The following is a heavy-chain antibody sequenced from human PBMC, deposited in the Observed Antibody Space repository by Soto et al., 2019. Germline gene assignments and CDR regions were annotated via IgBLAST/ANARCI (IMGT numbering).Heavy chain of an antibody. Sequence: GGSLRLSCAASGFTFSSYAMNWVRQAPGKGLDWVSGISGSGDTTYYADSAKGRFTISKDISKNSLFLQLDSLRVEDSALYYCARCGPGENQLLQLAYWGQGALVTVSS. V-gene: IGHV3-23*01. CDR1: GFTFSSYA. D-gene: IGHD1-1*01. CDR3: ARCGPGENQLLQLAY. CDR2: ISGSGDTT. J-gene: IGHJ4*02.